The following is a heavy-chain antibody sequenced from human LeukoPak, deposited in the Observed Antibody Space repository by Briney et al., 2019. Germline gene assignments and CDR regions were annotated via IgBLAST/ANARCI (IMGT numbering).Heavy chain of an antibody. D-gene: IGHD5-12*01. CDR3: ARGQGYSGYDYPLDY. J-gene: IGHJ4*02. V-gene: IGHV3-33*01. Sequence: PGRSLRLSCAASGFTFSSYGMHWVRHAPRKRLECVAVIWYDGSNKYYADSVKGRFTISRDNSKNTLYLQMNSLRAEDTAVYCCARGQGYSGYDYPLDYWGQGTLVTVSS. CDR2: IWYDGSNK. CDR1: GFTFSSYG.